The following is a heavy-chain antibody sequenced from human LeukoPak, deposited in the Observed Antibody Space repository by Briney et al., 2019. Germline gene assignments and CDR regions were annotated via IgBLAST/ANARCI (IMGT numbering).Heavy chain of an antibody. CDR3: ARETGYCSSTSCYPVSMDSSGWFGGFDP. CDR2: IYTSGST. Sequence: SETLSLTCTVSGDSTSNINYYWGWIRQPPGKGLEWIGYIYTSGSTNYNPSLKSRVTISVDTSKNQFSLKLSSVTAADTAVYYCARETGYCSSTSCYPVSMDSSGWFGGFDPWGQGTLVTVSS. D-gene: IGHD2-2*01. J-gene: IGHJ5*02. V-gene: IGHV4-61*05. CDR1: GDSTSNINYY.